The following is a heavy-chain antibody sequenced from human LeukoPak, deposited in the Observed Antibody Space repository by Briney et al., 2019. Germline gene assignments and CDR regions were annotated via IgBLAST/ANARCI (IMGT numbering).Heavy chain of an antibody. V-gene: IGHV1-46*01. D-gene: IGHD6-13*01. CDR2: INPSGGST. Sequence: SVKVSCKASGYTFTSYGISWVRQAPGQGLEWMGIINPSGGSTSYAQKFQGRVTMTRDTSTSTVYMELSSLRSEDTAVYYCARGRGSSWYGDYWGQGTLVTVSS. CDR1: GYTFTSYG. CDR3: ARGRGSSWYGDY. J-gene: IGHJ4*02.